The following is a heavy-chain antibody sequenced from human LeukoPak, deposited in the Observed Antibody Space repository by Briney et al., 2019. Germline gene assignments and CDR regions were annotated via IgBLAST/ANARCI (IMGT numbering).Heavy chain of an antibody. Sequence: SETLSLTCTVSGGSISSGDYYWSWIRQPPGKGLEWIGYIYYSGSTNYNPSLKSRVTISVDTSKNQFSLKLSSVTAADTAVYYCARGYDSSGYTFDYWGQGTLVTVSP. CDR3: ARGYDSSGYTFDY. J-gene: IGHJ4*02. V-gene: IGHV4-61*08. CDR1: GGSISSGDYY. CDR2: IYYSGST. D-gene: IGHD3-22*01.